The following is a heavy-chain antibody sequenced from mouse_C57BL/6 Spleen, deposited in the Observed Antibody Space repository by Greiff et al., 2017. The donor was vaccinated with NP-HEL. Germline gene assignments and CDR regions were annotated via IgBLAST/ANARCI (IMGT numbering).Heavy chain of an antibody. D-gene: IGHD2-14*01. CDR3: ARDYRFDY. CDR2: IDPSDSYT. V-gene: IGHV1-50*01. Sequence: QVQLQQPGAELVKPGASVKLSCKASGYTFTSYWMQWVKQRPGQGLEWIGEIDPSDSYTNYNQKFKGKATLTVDTSSSTAYMQLSSLTSEDSAVYYCARDYRFDYWGQSTTLTVSS. CDR1: GYTFTSYW. J-gene: IGHJ2*01.